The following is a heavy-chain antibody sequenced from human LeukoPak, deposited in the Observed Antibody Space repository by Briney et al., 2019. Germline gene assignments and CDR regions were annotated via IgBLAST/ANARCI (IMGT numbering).Heavy chain of an antibody. CDR1: GFTFSSYA. Sequence: GGSLRLSCAASGFTFSSYAMHWVRQARGKGLEWVAVISYDGSNKYYADSVKGRFTISRDNSKNTLYLQMNSLRAEDTAVYYCARGPLAIVVVPAAMVDYWGQGTLVTVSS. D-gene: IGHD2-2*01. CDR3: ARGPLAIVVVPAAMVDY. V-gene: IGHV3-30*04. CDR2: ISYDGSNK. J-gene: IGHJ4*02.